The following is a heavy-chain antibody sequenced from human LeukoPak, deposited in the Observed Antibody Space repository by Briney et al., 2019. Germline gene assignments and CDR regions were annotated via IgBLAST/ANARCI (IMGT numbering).Heavy chain of an antibody. J-gene: IGHJ4*02. V-gene: IGHV4-39*01. CDR1: GGSISTTTYY. CDR3: ATSTSGWYSGY. CDR2: IYYSGST. Sequence: SETLSLTCTVSGGSISTTTYYWGWIRQPPGKGLEWIGSIYYSGSTYYNPSLKSRVTISIDTSKNQFSLKLSSVTAADTAVYYCATSTSGWYSGYWGQGALVTVSS. D-gene: IGHD6-19*01.